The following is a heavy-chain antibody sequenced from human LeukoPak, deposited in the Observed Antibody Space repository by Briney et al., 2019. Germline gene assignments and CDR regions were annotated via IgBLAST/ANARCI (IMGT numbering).Heavy chain of an antibody. J-gene: IGHJ5*02. Sequence: GGSLRLSCAASGFTFSSYSMNWVRQAPGKGLEWVSSISSSSSYMYYADSVKGRFTISRDNAKNSLYLQMNSLRAEDTAVYYCARENWGFDPWGQGTLVTVSS. CDR2: ISSSSSYM. D-gene: IGHD3-16*01. V-gene: IGHV3-21*01. CDR3: ARENWGFDP. CDR1: GFTFSSYS.